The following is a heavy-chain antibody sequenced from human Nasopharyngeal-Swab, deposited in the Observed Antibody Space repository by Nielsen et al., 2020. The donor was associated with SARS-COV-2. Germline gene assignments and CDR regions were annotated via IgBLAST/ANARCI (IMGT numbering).Heavy chain of an antibody. J-gene: IGHJ4*02. CDR1: GFTFSSYS. Sequence: GESLKISCAASGFTFSSYSMNWVRQAPGKGLERVSSISSSSSYIYYADSVKGRFTISRDNAKNSLYLQMNSLRAEDTAVYYCARESNYYDSSGYYISSSPVFDYWGQGTLVTVSS. CDR3: ARESNYYDSSGYYISSSPVFDY. D-gene: IGHD3-22*01. V-gene: IGHV3-21*01. CDR2: ISSSSSYI.